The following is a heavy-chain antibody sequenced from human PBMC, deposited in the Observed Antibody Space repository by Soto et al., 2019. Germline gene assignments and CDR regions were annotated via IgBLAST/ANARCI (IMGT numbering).Heavy chain of an antibody. CDR3: ARDRCSGGSCYSGREWRYFDY. V-gene: IGHV4-4*02. CDR1: GGSISSSNW. J-gene: IGHJ4*02. D-gene: IGHD2-15*01. CDR2: IYHSGST. Sequence: QVQLQESGPGLVKPSGTLSLTCAVSGGSISSSNWWSWVRQPPRQGMEWIGEIYHSGSTNYTPSPNSRVTISVHKSQNQSPQKLSSVTAADTAVYYCARDRCSGGSCYSGREWRYFDYWGQGTLVTVSS.